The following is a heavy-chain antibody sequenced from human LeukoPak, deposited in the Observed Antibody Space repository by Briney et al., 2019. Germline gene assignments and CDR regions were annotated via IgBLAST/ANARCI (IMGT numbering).Heavy chain of an antibody. CDR1: GGSISSSSYY. V-gene: IGHV4-39*01. Sequence: SETLSLTCTVSGGSISSSSYYWGWIRQPPGKGLEWIGSIYYSGSTYYNPSLKSRVTISVDTSKNQFSLKLSSVTAADTAVYYCATHRPVLRFLDPFDYWGQGTLVTVSS. J-gene: IGHJ4*02. CDR2: IYYSGST. D-gene: IGHD3-3*01. CDR3: ATHRPVLRFLDPFDY.